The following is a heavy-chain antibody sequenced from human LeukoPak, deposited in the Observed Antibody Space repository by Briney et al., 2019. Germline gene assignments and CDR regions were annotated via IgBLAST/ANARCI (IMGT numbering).Heavy chain of an antibody. CDR3: LPELGAKNYFDY. V-gene: IGHV3-30*03. D-gene: IGHD1-14*01. Sequence: GGSLRLSCAASGFTFSGHAMHWVRQAPGKGLELLAYISHDGSYQYHVDSVKGRFTVSRDNSKNTLYLQMNSLSAEDSAVYYCLPELGAKNYFDYWGQGTLVTVSS. CDR1: GFTFSGHA. J-gene: IGHJ4*02. CDR2: ISHDGSYQ.